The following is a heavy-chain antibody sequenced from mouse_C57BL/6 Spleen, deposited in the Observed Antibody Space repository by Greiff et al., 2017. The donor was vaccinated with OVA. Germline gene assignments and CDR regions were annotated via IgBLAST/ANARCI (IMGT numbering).Heavy chain of an antibody. CDR1: GYTFTSYW. D-gene: IGHD2-4*01. Sequence: VQLQQPGAELVRPGTSVKLSCKASGYTFTSYWMHWVKQRPGQGLEWIGVIDPSDSYTNYNQKFKGKATLTVDTSSSTAYLQLSSLTSEDSAIYYCASGDDYDGDWGKGTTLTVSS. CDR3: ASGDDYDGD. J-gene: IGHJ2*01. V-gene: IGHV1-59*01. CDR2: IDPSDSYT.